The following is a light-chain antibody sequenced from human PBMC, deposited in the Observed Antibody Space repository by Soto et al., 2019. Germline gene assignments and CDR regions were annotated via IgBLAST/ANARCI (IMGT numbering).Light chain of an antibody. CDR3: QQYYNWPPYT. J-gene: IGKJ2*01. CDR1: QSVSSSY. CDR2: GAS. V-gene: IGKV3-20*01. Sequence: EIVLTQSPSTLSLSPGERATLSCRASQSVSSSYLAWYQQKPGQAPRLLIYGASSRATGIPDRFSGSGSGTDFTLTISRLEPEDFAVYYCQQYYNWPPYTFGQGTKLQIE.